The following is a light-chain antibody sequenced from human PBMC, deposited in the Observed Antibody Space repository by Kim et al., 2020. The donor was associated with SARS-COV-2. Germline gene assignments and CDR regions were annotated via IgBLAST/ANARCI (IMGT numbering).Light chain of an antibody. CDR3: QAWDSRTYV. V-gene: IGLV3-1*01. Sequence: SGSPGQTAFITCSGDKLGDKYAFWYQQKPGQSPVLVIYQDSKRPSGIPERFSGSNSGNTATLTISGTQAMDEADYYCQAWDSRTYVFGTGTKVTVL. CDR1: KLGDKY. CDR2: QDS. J-gene: IGLJ1*01.